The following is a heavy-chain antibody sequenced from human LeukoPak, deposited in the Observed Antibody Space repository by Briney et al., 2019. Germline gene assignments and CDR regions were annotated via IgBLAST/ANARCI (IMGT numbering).Heavy chain of an antibody. D-gene: IGHD6-13*01. V-gene: IGHV1-8*03. Sequence: ASVKVSCKASGYTFTSYDINWVRQATGQGLEWMGWMNPNSGNTGYAQKFQGRVTITRNTSISTAYMELSSLRSEDTAVYYCARANAAGQYYYYYYMDVWGKGTTVTISS. J-gene: IGHJ6*03. CDR3: ARANAAGQYYYYYYMDV. CDR1: GYTFTSYD. CDR2: MNPNSGNT.